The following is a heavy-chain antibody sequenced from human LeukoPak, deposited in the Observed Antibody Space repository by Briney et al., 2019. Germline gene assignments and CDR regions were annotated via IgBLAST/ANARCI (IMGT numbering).Heavy chain of an antibody. CDR3: ARGRQVAVAGMWDY. Sequence: SETLSLTCTVSGGSISSGGYYWSWIRQPPGKGLEWIGEINHSGSTNYNPSLKSRVTISVDTSKNQFSLKLSSVTAADTAVYYCARGRQVAVAGMWDYWGQGTLVTVSS. D-gene: IGHD6-19*01. V-gene: IGHV4-39*07. CDR1: GGSISSGGYY. CDR2: INHSGST. J-gene: IGHJ4*02.